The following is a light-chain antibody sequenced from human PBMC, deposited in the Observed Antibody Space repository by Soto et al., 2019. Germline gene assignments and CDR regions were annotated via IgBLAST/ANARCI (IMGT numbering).Light chain of an antibody. Sequence: HSALSQPASESVSTGLSVTISCTGTSSDVGGYNYVSWYQQHPGKAPKLMIYDVSNRPSGVSNRFSGSKSGNTASLTISGLQAEDEADYYCSSYTSSSTLYVFGTGTKVTVL. CDR2: DVS. J-gene: IGLJ1*01. CDR3: SSYTSSSTLYV. CDR1: SSDVGGYNY. V-gene: IGLV2-14*01.